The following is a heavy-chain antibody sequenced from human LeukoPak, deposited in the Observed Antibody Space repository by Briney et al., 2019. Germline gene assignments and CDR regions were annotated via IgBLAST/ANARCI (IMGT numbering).Heavy chain of an antibody. D-gene: IGHD6-6*01. V-gene: IGHV4-34*03. CDR1: GGSFSGYY. CDR2: INHSGCT. CDR3: SGRRSSGLLAYY. J-gene: IGHJ4*02. Sequence: SETLSLTCAVYGGSFSGYYWSWIRQPPGKGLEWIGGINHSGCTNYKPSPKSRVTISVGTSKNQFSLKLSSVTAAGAAGDYCSGRRSSGLLAYYWGQGNLVTVS.